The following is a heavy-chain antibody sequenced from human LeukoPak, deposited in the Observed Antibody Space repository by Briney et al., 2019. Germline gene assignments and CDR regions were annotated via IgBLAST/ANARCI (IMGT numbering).Heavy chain of an antibody. Sequence: SETLSLTCTASGGSISSYYWSWIRQPAGKGLEWIGRIYTSGSTNYNPSLKSRVTMSVDTSRNQFSLKLSSVTAADTAVYYCARWGSRIGFDPWGQGTLVTVSS. CDR2: IYTSGST. J-gene: IGHJ5*02. CDR1: GGSISSYY. D-gene: IGHD2/OR15-2a*01. CDR3: ARWGSRIGFDP. V-gene: IGHV4-4*07.